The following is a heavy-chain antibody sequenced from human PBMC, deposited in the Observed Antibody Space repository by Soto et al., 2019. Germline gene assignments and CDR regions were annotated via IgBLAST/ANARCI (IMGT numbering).Heavy chain of an antibody. D-gene: IGHD3-22*01. Sequence: PSETLSLTCTVSGDSISRSTYYWAWIRQPPGKEMEWIASIYFTGSTHYNPSLKSRVTISRDTSKNQFSLKLTFVTAADTAVYYCARRVVSPSHYFDPWGQGTLVTVSS. CDR2: IYFTGST. CDR1: GDSISRSTYY. V-gene: IGHV4-39*01. J-gene: IGHJ5*02. CDR3: ARRVVSPSHYFDP.